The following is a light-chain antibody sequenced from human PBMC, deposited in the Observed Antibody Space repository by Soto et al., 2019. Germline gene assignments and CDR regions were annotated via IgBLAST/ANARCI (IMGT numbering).Light chain of an antibody. CDR1: QHISDY. V-gene: IGKV1-27*01. CDR2: AAS. CDR3: QEYTSVLRT. Sequence: DIQMTQSPSSLSASVGDRVTITCRASQHISDYLGWYQQRPGKVPNLIIYAASSLQSGVPSRFSGSGSGTDFTLTITSLQPEDVATYYFQEYTSVLRTFGQGTRVEI. J-gene: IGKJ1*01.